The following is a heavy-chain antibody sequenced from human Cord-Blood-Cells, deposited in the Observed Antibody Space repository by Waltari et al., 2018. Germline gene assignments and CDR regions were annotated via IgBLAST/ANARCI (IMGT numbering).Heavy chain of an antibody. D-gene: IGHD3-3*01. Sequence: QVQLQQWGAGLLKPSETLSLTCAVYGGSFSGYYWSWIRQPPGKGLEWIGEINHSGSTNYNPSLKRRVTISVDTSKNQFSLKLSSVTAADTAVYYCARVLRFLEWLFDYWGQGTLVTVSS. CDR2: INHSGST. J-gene: IGHJ4*02. CDR1: GGSFSGYY. V-gene: IGHV4-34*01. CDR3: ARVLRFLEWLFDY.